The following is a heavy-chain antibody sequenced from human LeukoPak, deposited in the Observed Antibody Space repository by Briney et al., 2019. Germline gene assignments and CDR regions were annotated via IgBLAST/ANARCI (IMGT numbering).Heavy chain of an antibody. CDR3: ASDFGRVMVRGEYYFDC. D-gene: IGHD3-10*01. J-gene: IGHJ4*02. CDR2: IIPILGIA. Sequence: SVKVSCKASGGTFSSYTISWVRQAPGQGLEWMGRIIPILGIANYAQKFQGRVTITADKSTSTAYMELSSLRSEDTAVYYCASDFGRVMVRGEYYFDCWGQGTLVTVSS. V-gene: IGHV1-69*02. CDR1: GGTFSSYT.